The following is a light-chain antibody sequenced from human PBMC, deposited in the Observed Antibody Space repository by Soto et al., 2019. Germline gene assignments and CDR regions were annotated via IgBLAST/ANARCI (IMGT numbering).Light chain of an antibody. V-gene: IGLV1-44*01. J-gene: IGLJ2*01. CDR1: SSNIGSNT. Sequence: QSALTQPPSASGTPGQRVTISCSGSSSNIGSNTVNWYQQLPGSAPKLLMYSTNQRPSGVPDRFSGSKSVTSASLAISGLQSEDEADYYCAAWDGSLNVVLFGGGTKLTVL. CDR3: AAWDGSLNVVL. CDR2: STN.